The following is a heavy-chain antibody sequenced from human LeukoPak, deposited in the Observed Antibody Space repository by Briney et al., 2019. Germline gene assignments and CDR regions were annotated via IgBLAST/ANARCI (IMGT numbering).Heavy chain of an antibody. CDR2: ISSTSNTI. J-gene: IGHJ6*02. V-gene: IGHV3-48*01. CDR1: GFTFSTYI. D-gene: IGHD2-2*02. CDR3: AKDRVVVPAAIHGMDV. Sequence: GGSLRLSCAASGFTFSTYIMNWVRQAPGKGLEWVSYISSTSNTIYYADSVKGRFTISRDNSKNTLYLQMNSLRAEDTAVYYCAKDRVVVPAAIHGMDVWGQGTTVTVSS.